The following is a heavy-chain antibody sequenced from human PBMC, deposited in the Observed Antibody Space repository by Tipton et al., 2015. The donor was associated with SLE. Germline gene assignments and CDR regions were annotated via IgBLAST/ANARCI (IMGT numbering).Heavy chain of an antibody. CDR2: ISGSGGLI. CDR3: ARARGVGAAATGFDF. CDR1: GFSFSDYH. V-gene: IGHV3-11*01. Sequence: SLRLSCAASGFSFSDYHMDWIRQAPGKGLEWVSYISGSGGLIYYADSVRGRFTVSRDNAKKSLFLQMNSLRADDTAVYYCARARGVGAAATGFDFWGQGTLVTVSS. D-gene: IGHD6-13*01. J-gene: IGHJ4*02.